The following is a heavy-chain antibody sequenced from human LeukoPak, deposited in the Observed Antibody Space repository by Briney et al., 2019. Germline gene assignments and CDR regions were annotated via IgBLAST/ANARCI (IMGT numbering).Heavy chain of an antibody. CDR3: ARGILQQQLIAN. CDR2: VNPKTGRT. D-gene: IGHD6-13*01. V-gene: IGHV1-2*02. CDR1: GYTFNYYY. J-gene: IGHJ4*02. Sequence: ASVEVSCKSSGYTFNYYYIHWVRQAPGLGLEWMGWVNPKTGRTKYAQKLQARVTMTSDTSIVTAYMELSSLTSDHTATDYCARGILQQQLIANWGQGTLVTVSS.